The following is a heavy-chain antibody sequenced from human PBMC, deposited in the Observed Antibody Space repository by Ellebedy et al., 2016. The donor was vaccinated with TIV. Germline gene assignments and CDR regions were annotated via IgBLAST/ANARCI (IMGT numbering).Heavy chain of an antibody. D-gene: IGHD2-21*02. CDR3: ARGRGGSYSIPFDY. CDR2: LYYSGST. Sequence: SETLSLTXTVSGGSISYHYWNWLRQPPGKGLEWIGYLYYSGSTNFNPSLKSRVTISVDTSENQFSLKLKYVTAADTAVYYCARGRGGSYSIPFDYWGQGSLVTVSS. J-gene: IGHJ4*02. CDR1: GGSISYHY. V-gene: IGHV4-59*11.